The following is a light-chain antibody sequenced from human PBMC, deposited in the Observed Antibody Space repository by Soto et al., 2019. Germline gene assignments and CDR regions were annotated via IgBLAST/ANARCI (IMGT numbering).Light chain of an antibody. CDR2: GAS. CDR1: QSVGST. CDR3: QQYTNWPYT. V-gene: IGKV3-15*01. Sequence: EIVMTQSPATLSVSPGERASLSCRASQSVGSTLAGYHQTLGESPRPLTYGASTRATGIPARFSGSGSGTEFTLTISSLQSEDFAVYSCQQYTNWPYTFGQGTKLEIK. J-gene: IGKJ2*01.